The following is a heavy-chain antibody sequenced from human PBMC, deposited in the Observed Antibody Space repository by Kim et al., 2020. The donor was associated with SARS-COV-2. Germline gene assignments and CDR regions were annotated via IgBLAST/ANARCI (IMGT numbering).Heavy chain of an antibody. D-gene: IGHD6-13*01. Sequence: GGSLRLSCAASGFTFSTFSMNWVRQAPGKGLEWISYISSTSNTIYYADSVKGRFTISRDNAKNSLYLQMNSLRDEDTAVYYCARVWYSSSSGSFGYWGQGTLVTVSS. J-gene: IGHJ4*02. CDR2: ISSTSNTI. CDR3: ARVWYSSSSGSFGY. CDR1: GFTFSTFS. V-gene: IGHV3-48*02.